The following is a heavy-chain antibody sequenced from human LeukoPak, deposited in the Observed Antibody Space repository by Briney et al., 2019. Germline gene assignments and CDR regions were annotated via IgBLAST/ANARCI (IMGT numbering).Heavy chain of an antibody. CDR1: GGSITGYH. Sequence: PPGTLSLSPALPGGSITGYHWSWIRQTPREGLEWSWSLSASVNTNYNLSPKSRVTISVDTSKNHFSLKLSSVTAADTAVYYCARGRGWELLMDPWGQGTLVTVSS. CDR3: ARGRGWELLMDP. D-gene: IGHD1-26*01. V-gene: IGHV4-59*01. CDR2: LSASVNT. J-gene: IGHJ5*02.